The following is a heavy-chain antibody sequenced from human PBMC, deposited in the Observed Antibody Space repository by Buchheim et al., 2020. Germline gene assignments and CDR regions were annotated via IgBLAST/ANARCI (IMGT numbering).Heavy chain of an antibody. J-gene: IGHJ6*02. CDR2: ISSSSSTI. Sequence: EVQLVESGGGLVQPGGSLRLSCAASGFTFSSYSMNWVRQAPGKGLEWVSYISSSSSTIYYADSVKGRFTISRDNAKNSLYLQMNSLRAEDTAVYYCARDKGSSSKIYYYYGMDVWSQGTT. V-gene: IGHV3-48*01. CDR1: GFTFSSYS. CDR3: ARDKGSSSKIYYYYGMDV. D-gene: IGHD6-6*01.